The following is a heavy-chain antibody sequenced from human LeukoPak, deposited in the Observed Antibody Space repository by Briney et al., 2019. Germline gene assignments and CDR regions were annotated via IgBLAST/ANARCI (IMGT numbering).Heavy chain of an antibody. V-gene: IGHV4-34*01. J-gene: IGHJ4*02. Sequence: PSETLSLTCAVYGGSFSGYYWSWIRQPPGKGLEWIGEINHSGSTNYSPPLKRRVTISVDTSNNQFSLKLSSVTAADTAVYYCARAADSGGYCSGGSCLDFDYWGQGTLVTVSS. D-gene: IGHD2-15*01. CDR2: INHSGST. CDR1: GGSFSGYY. CDR3: ARAADSGGYCSGGSCLDFDY.